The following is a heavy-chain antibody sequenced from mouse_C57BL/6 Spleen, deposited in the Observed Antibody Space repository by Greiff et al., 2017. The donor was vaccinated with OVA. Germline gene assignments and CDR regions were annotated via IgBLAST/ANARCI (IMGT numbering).Heavy chain of an antibody. J-gene: IGHJ3*01. CDR3: ARDTTVVAKGCAY. V-gene: IGHV1-55*01. D-gene: IGHD1-1*01. Sequence: VQLQQPGAELVKPGASVKMSCKASGYTFTSYWITWVKQRPGQGLEWIGDIYPGSGSTNYNEKFKSKATLTVDTSSSTAYMQLSSLTSEDSAVYYCARDTTVVAKGCAYWGQGTLVTVSA. CDR2: IYPGSGST. CDR1: GYTFTSYW.